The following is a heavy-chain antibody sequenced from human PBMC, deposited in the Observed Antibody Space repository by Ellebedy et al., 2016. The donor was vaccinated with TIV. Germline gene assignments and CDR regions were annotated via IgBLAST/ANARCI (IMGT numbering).Heavy chain of an antibody. Sequence: SETLSLTXTVSNGSVNNHYWHWIRQSAGKELEWIGQIYTSGSTNYNPSLNSRVTMSLDTSNNQFSLKLSSVTAADTAVYYCARGTGGAVRDWGQGTLVTVSS. J-gene: IGHJ4*02. CDR3: ARGTGGAVRD. CDR2: IYTSGST. D-gene: IGHD3-10*01. CDR1: NGSVNNHY. V-gene: IGHV4-4*07.